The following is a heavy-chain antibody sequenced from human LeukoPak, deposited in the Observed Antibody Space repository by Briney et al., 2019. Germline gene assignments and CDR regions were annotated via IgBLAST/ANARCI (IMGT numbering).Heavy chain of an antibody. J-gene: IGHJ5*02. D-gene: IGHD5-12*01. CDR1: GCTFTDYY. Sequence: GASVKVSCKASGCTFTDYYMHWVRQAPGQGFEWMGWINPDSGGTNYAQKFQGRVTMTRDTSISTAYMELSRLRSNDTAVYYCARRALFGDSGYDYNWFDPWGQGTLVTVSS. CDR2: INPDSGGT. CDR3: ARRALFGDSGYDYNWFDP. V-gene: IGHV1-2*02.